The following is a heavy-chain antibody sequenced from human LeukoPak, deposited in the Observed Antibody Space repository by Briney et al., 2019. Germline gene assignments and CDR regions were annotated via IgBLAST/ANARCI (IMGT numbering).Heavy chain of an antibody. D-gene: IGHD6-13*01. CDR2: IYYSGST. Sequence: SETLSLTCTVSGGSISSSSYYWGWIRQPPGKGLEWIGSIYYSGSTYYNPSLKSRVTISVDRSKNQFSLKLSSVTAADTAVYYCARGGRAARLDYWGQGTLVTVSS. J-gene: IGHJ4*02. CDR3: ARGGRAARLDY. V-gene: IGHV4-39*07. CDR1: GGSISSSSYY.